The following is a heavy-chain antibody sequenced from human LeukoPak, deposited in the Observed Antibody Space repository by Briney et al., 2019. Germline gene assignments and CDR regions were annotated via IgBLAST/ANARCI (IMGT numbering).Heavy chain of an antibody. CDR1: GCTFTRYY. Sequence: GASVKVSCKASGCTFTRYYMHWVRQAPGQGLEWMGWINPNSGGTNHAQKFQGRVTMTRDTSISTATAYMELSRLRSDDTAVYYCSTSSGYYSPFDHWGQGTLVTVSS. D-gene: IGHD3-22*01. CDR2: INPNSGGT. CDR3: STSSGYYSPFDH. V-gene: IGHV1-2*02. J-gene: IGHJ4*02.